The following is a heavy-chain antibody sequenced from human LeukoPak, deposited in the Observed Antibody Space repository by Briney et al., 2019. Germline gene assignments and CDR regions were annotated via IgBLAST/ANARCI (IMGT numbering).Heavy chain of an antibody. CDR3: ARDQDWFDP. V-gene: IGHV4-59*01. CDR1: GGSISSYY. Sequence: SGTLSLTCTVSGGSISSYYWSWIRQPPGKGLEWIGYIYYSGSTNYNPSLKSRVTISVDTSKNQFSLKLSPVTAADTAVYYCARDQDWFDPWGQGTLVTVSS. J-gene: IGHJ5*02. CDR2: IYYSGST.